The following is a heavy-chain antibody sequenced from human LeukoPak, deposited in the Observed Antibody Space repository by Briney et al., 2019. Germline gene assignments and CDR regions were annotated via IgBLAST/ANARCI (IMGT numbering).Heavy chain of an antibody. J-gene: IGHJ4*02. CDR1: GYTFTGSY. CDR2: INPNSGGT. CDR3: ARYTGEEDTAMPPGVY. V-gene: IGHV1-2*02. Sequence: ASVKVSCNASGYTFTGSYMHWERHAPGQGIERMGWINPNSGGTNYAQKFPGRVTMTRATSTSTAYMKLSRLRSDDTAEYYCARYTGEEDTAMPPGVYWGQGTLVTVSS. D-gene: IGHD5-18*01.